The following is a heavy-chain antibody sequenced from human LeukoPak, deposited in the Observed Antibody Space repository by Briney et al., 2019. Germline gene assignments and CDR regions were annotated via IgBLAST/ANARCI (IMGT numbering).Heavy chain of an antibody. CDR2: ISSSGSHT. Sequence: GGSLRLSCTASGFTFGDYAMSWVGQAPGKGLEWLSYISSSGSHTTYADSVKGRFTISRDTAKNSLLLQMSSLRAEDTAVYYCARAVGRGPGGHFDYWGQGTLVSVSS. V-gene: IGHV3-11*05. CDR1: GFTFGDYA. J-gene: IGHJ4*02. D-gene: IGHD2-2*01. CDR3: ARAVGRGPGGHFDY.